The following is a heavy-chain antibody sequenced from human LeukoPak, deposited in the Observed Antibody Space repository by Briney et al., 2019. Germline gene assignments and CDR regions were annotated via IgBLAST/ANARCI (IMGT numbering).Heavy chain of an antibody. CDR2: IYHSGST. CDR3: ARDRSGNGGSDY. CDR1: GYSISSGYY. Sequence: SETLSLTCTASGYSISSGYYWGWIRQPPGKGLEWIGSIYHSGSTYYNPSLKSQVTISVGTSKNQFSLKLSSVTAADTAVYYCARDRSGNGGSDYWGQGTLVTVSS. D-gene: IGHD2-8*01. V-gene: IGHV4-38-2*02. J-gene: IGHJ4*02.